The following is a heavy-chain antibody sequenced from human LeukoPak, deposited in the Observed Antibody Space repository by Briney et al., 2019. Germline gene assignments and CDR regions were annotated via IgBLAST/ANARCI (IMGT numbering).Heavy chain of an antibody. V-gene: IGHV4-59*01. J-gene: IGHJ3*02. CDR3: ARASDSSGRYSGGHI. Sequence: SETLSLTCTVSGGSISNNFWVWIRQPPGKGLEWIGYVHSSGSTKYSPSLNNRVTISVDTSKNQFSLKMNSVTAADMAVYYCARASDSSGRYSGGHIWGQGTMVTVSS. CDR2: VHSSGST. D-gene: IGHD6-19*01. CDR1: GGSISNNF.